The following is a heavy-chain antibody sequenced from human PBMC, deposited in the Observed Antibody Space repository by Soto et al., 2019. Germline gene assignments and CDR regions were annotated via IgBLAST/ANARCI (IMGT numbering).Heavy chain of an antibody. CDR1: GFSLNTGGVG. J-gene: IGHJ6*02. CDR2: IYWDDDE. D-gene: IGHD3-10*01. CDR3: VRNWRYYGGDYYYGMDA. V-gene: IGHV2-5*02. Sequence: ITLKESGPTLVKPTQTLTLTCTFSGFSLNTGGVGVGWVRQPRGKAMEWLALIYWDDDERYRPSLRSRLNITKDTINTQVVLTMTNMDPEDTATYYCVRNWRYYGGDYYYGMDAWGQGPTVTVSS.